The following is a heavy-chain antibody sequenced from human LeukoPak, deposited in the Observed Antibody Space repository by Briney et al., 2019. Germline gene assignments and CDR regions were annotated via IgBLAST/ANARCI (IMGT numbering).Heavy chain of an antibody. CDR1: GYTFTSYG. D-gene: IGHD5-18*01. CDR2: ISAYNGNT. J-gene: IGHJ4*02. CDR3: ARAETYTEDDY. Sequence: ALVKVSCKASGYTFTSYGISWVRQAPGQGLEWMGWISAYNGNTNYAQKRQGRVTMTTDTSTSTAYMELRSLRSDDTAVYYCARAETYTEDDYWGQGTLVTVSS. V-gene: IGHV1-18*01.